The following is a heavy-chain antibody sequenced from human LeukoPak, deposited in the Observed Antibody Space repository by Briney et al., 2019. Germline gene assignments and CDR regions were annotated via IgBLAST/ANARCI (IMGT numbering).Heavy chain of an antibody. CDR2: IYYSGST. CDR3: ARLWRAAIDY. D-gene: IGHD1-1*01. Sequence: PSETLSLTCAVSGASISSRSYYWGWIRQPPGKGLEWIGSIYYSGSTYYNPSLKSRVTISADTSKNQFSLKLSSVTAADTAVYYCARLWRAAIDYGGQGTLVTVSS. V-gene: IGHV4-39*01. J-gene: IGHJ4*02. CDR1: GASISSRSYY.